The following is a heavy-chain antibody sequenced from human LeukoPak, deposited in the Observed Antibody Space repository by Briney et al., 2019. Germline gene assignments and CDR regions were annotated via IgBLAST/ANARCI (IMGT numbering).Heavy chain of an antibody. CDR2: IYTGGST. V-gene: IGHV3-66*01. D-gene: IGHD2-21*02. CDR3: ARGQSYCGADCYSD. J-gene: IGHJ4*02. Sequence: GGSLRLSCAASGFSINHYYMTWIRQTPGKGLDWVSVIYTGGSTNYGDSVKGRFTISRDNSKNALYLQMNSLRADDTAIYYCARGQSYCGADCYSDWGQGTLVTVSS. CDR1: GFSINHYY.